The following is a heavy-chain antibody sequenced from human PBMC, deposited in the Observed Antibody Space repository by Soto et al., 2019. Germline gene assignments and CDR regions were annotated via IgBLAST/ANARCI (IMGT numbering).Heavy chain of an antibody. V-gene: IGHV3-21*06. CDR1: GFNFRNFN. CDR3: SSEVVLTEWYFDN. D-gene: IGHD2-21*01. Sequence: EVQLTESGGGLVKPGGSLRLSCEGSGFNFRNFNMIWVRPAPGKGLEWVSSVSDSSSYIYYADSVKGRFTVSRDNSNNLVFLQMNGLRAEDTAMYYCSSEVVLTEWYFDNLCQGILVTVS. J-gene: IGHJ4*02. CDR2: VSDSSSYI.